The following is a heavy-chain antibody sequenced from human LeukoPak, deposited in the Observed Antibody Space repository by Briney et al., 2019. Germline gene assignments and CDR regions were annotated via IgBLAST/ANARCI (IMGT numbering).Heavy chain of an antibody. CDR2: IYYSGST. CDR1: GGSISSSSYY. CDR3: VRGTAVAGNNWFDP. D-gene: IGHD6-19*01. J-gene: IGHJ5*02. Sequence: SETLSLTCTVSGGSISSSSYYWGWIRQPPGKGLEWIGSIYYSGSTYYNPSLKSRVTISVDTSKNQFSLKLSSVTAADTAVYYCVRGTAVAGNNWFDPWGQGTLVTVSS. V-gene: IGHV4-39*07.